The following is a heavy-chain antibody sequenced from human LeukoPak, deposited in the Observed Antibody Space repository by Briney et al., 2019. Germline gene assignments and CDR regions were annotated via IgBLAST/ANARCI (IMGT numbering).Heavy chain of an antibody. CDR1: GDSFTNYW. V-gene: IGHV5-51*01. D-gene: IGHD6-13*01. J-gene: IGHJ4*02. Sequence: GESLKISCRGSGDSFTNYWIAWVRQMPGKGLEWMGIIHPGDSGNSYSPSFQGQVIISVDKPIRTPYLQWSSLKASDTAMYHCASRLLAPGPDYWGQGTLVTVSS. CDR2: IHPGDSGN. CDR3: ASRLLAPGPDY.